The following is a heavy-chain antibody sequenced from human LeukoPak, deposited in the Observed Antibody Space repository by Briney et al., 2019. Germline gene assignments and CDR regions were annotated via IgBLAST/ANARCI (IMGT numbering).Heavy chain of an antibody. CDR1: GFTFSSYG. CDR3: AREVAFQFDP. CDR2: IWYDGSNK. J-gene: IGHJ5*02. Sequence: GRSLRLSCAASGFTFSSYGMHWVRQAPGKGLEWVAVIWYDGSNKYYVDSVKGRFTISRDNSKNTLYLQMNSLRAEDTAVYYCAREVAFQFDPWGQGTLVTVSS. V-gene: IGHV3-33*01. D-gene: IGHD2-21*01.